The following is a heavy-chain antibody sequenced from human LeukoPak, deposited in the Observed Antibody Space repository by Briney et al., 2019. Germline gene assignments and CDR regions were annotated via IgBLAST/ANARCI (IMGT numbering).Heavy chain of an antibody. V-gene: IGHV3-7*01. CDR3: ARDSGETPDY. Sequence: GGSLRLSCAASGFTFSSYGMHWVRQAPGKGLEWVANIKQDGSEKYYVDSVKGRFTISRDNAKNSLYLQMNSLRAEDTAVYYCARDSGETPDYWGQGTLVTVSS. CDR1: GFTFSSYG. D-gene: IGHD3-10*01. CDR2: IKQDGSEK. J-gene: IGHJ4*02.